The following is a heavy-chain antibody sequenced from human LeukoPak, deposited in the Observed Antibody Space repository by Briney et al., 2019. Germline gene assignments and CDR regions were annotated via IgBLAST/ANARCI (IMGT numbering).Heavy chain of an antibody. J-gene: IGHJ4*02. V-gene: IGHV3-15*01. CDR3: TTDYVWGSYEVY. CDR1: GFTFSNAW. Sequence: GGSLRLSCAASGFTFSNAWMSWVRQAPGKGLEWVGRIKSKTDGGTRDYAAPVKGRFIISRYDSKNRLYLQMNSLKTEDTAVYYCTTDYVWGSYEVYWGQGTLVTVSS. CDR2: IKSKTDGGTR. D-gene: IGHD3-16*01.